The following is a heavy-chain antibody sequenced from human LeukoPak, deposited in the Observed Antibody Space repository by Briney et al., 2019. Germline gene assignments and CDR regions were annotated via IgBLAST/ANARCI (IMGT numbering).Heavy chain of an antibody. CDR3: ARAFYSYFDY. V-gene: IGHV3-7*03. Sequence: GGSLRLSCAASGLNCRSSWMSWIRQAPGKGLERVANINQGGSEKYYVDSVKGRFTISRDNAKNSLYLQMNSLRVEDTAVYYCARAFYSYFDYWGQGTLVVVST. CDR2: INQGGSEK. D-gene: IGHD2/OR15-2a*01. CDR1: GLNCRSSW. J-gene: IGHJ4*02.